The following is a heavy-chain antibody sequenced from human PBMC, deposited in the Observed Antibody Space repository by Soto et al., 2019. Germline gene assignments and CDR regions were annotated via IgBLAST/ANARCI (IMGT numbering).Heavy chain of an antibody. CDR3: ARNHYDFWSGYYIYYYYYLDV. Sequence: ASVKVSCKASGYTFTSYAMHWVRQAPGQRLEWMGWTNAGNGNTKYSQKFQGRVTITRDTSASTAYMELSSLRSEDTAVYYCARNHYDFWSGYYIYYYYYLDVWGKGTTVTVSS. CDR1: GYTFTSYA. D-gene: IGHD3-3*01. J-gene: IGHJ6*03. CDR2: TNAGNGNT. V-gene: IGHV1-3*01.